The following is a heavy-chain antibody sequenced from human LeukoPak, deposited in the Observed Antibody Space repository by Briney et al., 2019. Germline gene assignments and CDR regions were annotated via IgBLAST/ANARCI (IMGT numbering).Heavy chain of an antibody. J-gene: IGHJ5*02. D-gene: IGHD2-2*01. CDR2: ISGSGGST. V-gene: IGHV3-23*01. CDR3: AKDQRYCSSTSCLSYDWFDP. Sequence: GGSLRLSCAASGFTFSSYAMSWVRQAPGKGLERVSAISGSGGSTYYADSVKGRFTISRDNSKNTLYLQMNSLRAEDTAVYYCAKDQRYCSSTSCLSYDWFDPWGQGTLVTVSS. CDR1: GFTFSSYA.